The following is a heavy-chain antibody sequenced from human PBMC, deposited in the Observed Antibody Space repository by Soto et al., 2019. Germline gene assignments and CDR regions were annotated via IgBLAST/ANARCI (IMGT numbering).Heavy chain of an antibody. CDR1: GGSISSSNW. CDR2: IYHSGST. CDR3: ARERVVLVPAAKFPDDYYYYGMDV. Sequence: SETLSLTCAVSGGSISSSNWWSWVRQPPGKGLEWIGEIYHSGSTNYNPSLKSRVTISVDKSKNQFSLKLSSVTAADTAVYYCARERVVLVPAAKFPDDYYYYGMDVWGQGTTVTVS. V-gene: IGHV4-4*02. D-gene: IGHD2-2*01. J-gene: IGHJ6*02.